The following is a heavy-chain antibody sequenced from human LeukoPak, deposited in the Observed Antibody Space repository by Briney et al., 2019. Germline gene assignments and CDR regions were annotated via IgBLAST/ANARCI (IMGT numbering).Heavy chain of an antibody. J-gene: IGHJ5*02. CDR3: ARAGITGTSWFDP. V-gene: IGHV1-2*02. Sequence: ASVKVSCKASGYTFTGYYMHWVRQAPGQGLEWMGWINPNSGGTNYAQKFQGRVTMTRGTSISTAYMELSRLRSDDTAVYYCARAGITGTSWFDPWGQGTLVTVSS. CDR2: INPNSGGT. D-gene: IGHD1-7*01. CDR1: GYTFTGYY.